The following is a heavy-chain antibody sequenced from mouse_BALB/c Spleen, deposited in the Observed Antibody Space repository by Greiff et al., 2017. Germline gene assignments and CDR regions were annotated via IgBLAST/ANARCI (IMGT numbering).Heavy chain of an antibody. J-gene: IGHJ2*01. D-gene: IGHD2-14*01. CDR2: ISDGGSYT. V-gene: IGHV5-4*02. Sequence: EVQRVESGGGLVKPGGSLKLSCAASGFTFSDYYMHWVRQTPEKRLEWVATISDGGSYTYYPDSVKGRFTISRDNAKNNLYLQMSSLKSEDTAMYYCARGYRGYFDYWGQGTTLTVSS. CDR3: ARGYRGYFDY. CDR1: GFTFSDYY.